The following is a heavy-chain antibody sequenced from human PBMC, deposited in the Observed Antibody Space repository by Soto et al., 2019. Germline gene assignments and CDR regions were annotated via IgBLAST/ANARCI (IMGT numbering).Heavy chain of an antibody. D-gene: IGHD6-13*01. V-gene: IGHV2-70*11. CDR1: GFSLSTSGMC. CDR3: ARSPSSSWYKLNYFDY. J-gene: IGHJ4*02. Sequence: SGPTLVNPTQTLTLTCTFSGFSLSTSGMCVSWIRQPPGKALEWLARIDWDDDKYYSTSLKTRLTISKDTSKNQVVLTMTNMDPVDTATYYCARSPSSSWYKLNYFDYWGQGTLVTVSS. CDR2: IDWDDDK.